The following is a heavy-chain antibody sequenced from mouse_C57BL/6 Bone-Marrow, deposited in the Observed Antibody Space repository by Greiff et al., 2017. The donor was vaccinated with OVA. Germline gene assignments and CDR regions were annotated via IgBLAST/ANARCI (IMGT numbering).Heavy chain of an antibody. CDR2: IDPSDSYT. D-gene: IGHD2-4*01. Sequence: QVQLQQPGAELVMPGASVKLSCKASGYTFTSYWMHWVKQRPGQGLEWIGEIDPSDSYTNYNQKFKGKSTLTVDKSSSTAYMQLSSLTSEDSAVYYCATYDYDGRTAYAMDYWGQGTSVIVSS. CDR3: ATYDYDGRTAYAMDY. J-gene: IGHJ4*01. CDR1: GYTFTSYW. V-gene: IGHV1-69*01.